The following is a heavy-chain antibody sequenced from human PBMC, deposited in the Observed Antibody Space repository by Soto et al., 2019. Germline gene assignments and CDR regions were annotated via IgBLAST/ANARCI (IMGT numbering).Heavy chain of an antibody. CDR2: INAGNGNT. CDR1: GYTFTSYA. D-gene: IGHD6-19*01. Sequence: QVQLVPSGAEVKKPGASVKVSCKASGYTFTSYAMHWVRQAPGQRLEWMGWINAGNGNTKYSQKFQGRGTITRDTSASTAYRERSSLRSEDTAVYDCASVSGWYVWDYWGQGTLVTVSS. CDR3: ASVSGWYVWDY. V-gene: IGHV1-3*01. J-gene: IGHJ4*02.